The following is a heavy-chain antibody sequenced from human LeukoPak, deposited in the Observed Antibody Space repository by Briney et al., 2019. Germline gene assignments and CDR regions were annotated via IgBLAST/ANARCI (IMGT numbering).Heavy chain of an antibody. CDR3: ARGSRGALDY. J-gene: IGHJ4*02. CDR1: GGSISSYY. CDR2: IYYSGST. D-gene: IGHD1-26*01. Sequence: SQTLSLTCTVSGGSISSYYWSWIRQPPGKGLEWIGYIYYSGSTNYNPSPKSRVTISVDTSKNQFSLKLSSVTAAATAVYYCARGSRGALDYWGQGTLVTVSS. V-gene: IGHV4-59*01.